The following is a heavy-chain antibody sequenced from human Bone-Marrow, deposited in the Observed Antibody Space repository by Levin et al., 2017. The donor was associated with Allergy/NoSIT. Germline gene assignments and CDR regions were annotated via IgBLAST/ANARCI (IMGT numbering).Heavy chain of an antibody. J-gene: IGHJ6*03. V-gene: IGHV4-61*01. Sequence: SQTLSLTCSVSGASVSSASYYWSWVRQSPGKGLEWIGHIHYTGSARQNPSLKSRVTISADTSKNQFSLELSSVTAADTAVYYCARDHIMATNHYYYYYMDVWGKGTTVTVSS. CDR2: IHYTGSA. D-gene: IGHD5-12*01. CDR3: ARDHIMATNHYYYYYMDV. CDR1: GASVSSASYY.